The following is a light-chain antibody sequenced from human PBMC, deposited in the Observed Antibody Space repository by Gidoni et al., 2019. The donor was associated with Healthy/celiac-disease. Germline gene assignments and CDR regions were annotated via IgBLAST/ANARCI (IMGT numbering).Light chain of an antibody. CDR1: QSISSY. V-gene: IGKV3-11*01. CDR2: DAS. Sequence: EIVFTQSPATLSLSPGERATLSCRASQSISSYLAWYQQKPGQTPRLLIYDASNRATGIPARFSGSGSGTDFTLTISSLEPEDFAVYYCQQRSNWARVFTFGPGTKVDIK. J-gene: IGKJ3*01. CDR3: QQRSNWARVFT.